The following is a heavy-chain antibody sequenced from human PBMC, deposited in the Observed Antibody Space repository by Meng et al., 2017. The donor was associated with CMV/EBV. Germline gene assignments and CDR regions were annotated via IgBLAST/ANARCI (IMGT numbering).Heavy chain of an antibody. CDR1: GGSISSSSYY. D-gene: IGHD3-9*01. J-gene: IGHJ3*02. V-gene: IGHV4-39*07. CDR3: AISERAYYDILTGYYNVAFDI. CDR2: IYYSGST. Sequence: GSLRLSCTVSGGSISSSSYYWGWIRQPPGSGLEWIGSIYYSGSTYYNPSLKSRVTISVDTSKNQFSLKLSSVTAADTAVYYCAISERAYYDILTGYYNVAFDIWGQGTMVTVSS.